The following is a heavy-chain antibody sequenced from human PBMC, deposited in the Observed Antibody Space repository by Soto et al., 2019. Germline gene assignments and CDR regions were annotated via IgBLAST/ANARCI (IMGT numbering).Heavy chain of an antibody. CDR1: GGSISSSSYY. D-gene: IGHD1-26*01. CDR2: IYYSGST. J-gene: IGHJ4*02. CDR3: ARRYGSAIDY. V-gene: IGHV4-61*05. Sequence: SETLSLTCTVSGGSISSSSYYWGWIRQPPGKGLEWIGYIYYSGSTNCNPSLKSRVTISVDTSKNQFSLKLSSVTAADTAVYYCARRYGSAIDYWGQGTLVTVSS.